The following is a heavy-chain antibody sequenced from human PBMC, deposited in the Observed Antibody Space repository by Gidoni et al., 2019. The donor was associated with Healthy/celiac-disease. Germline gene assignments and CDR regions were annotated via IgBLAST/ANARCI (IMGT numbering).Heavy chain of an antibody. D-gene: IGHD6-13*01. CDR2: ISSSSSYI. V-gene: IGHV3-21*01. CDR1: GFTFSSYS. CDR3: ARDLYSIAAAVY. J-gene: IGHJ4*02. Sequence: EVQLVESGGGLVTPGGSLRLSCAASGFTFSSYSMNWVRQAPGKGLEWVSSISSSSSYIYYADSVKGRFTISRDNAKNSLYLQMNSLRAEDTAVYYCARDLYSIAAAVYWGQGTLVTVSS.